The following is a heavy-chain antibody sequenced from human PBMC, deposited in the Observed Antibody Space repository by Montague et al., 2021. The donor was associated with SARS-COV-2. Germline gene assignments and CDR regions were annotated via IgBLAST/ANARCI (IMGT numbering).Heavy chain of an antibody. D-gene: IGHD6-19*01. CDR2: TYYRSKWYY. V-gene: IGHV6-1*01. CDR3: ALSVAGRGGYDY. J-gene: IGHJ4*02. CDR1: GDSVSINSAA. Sequence: CAISGDSVSINSAAWNWIRQSPSRGLEWMGRTYYRSKWYYEYAVSLKSRITINPDTSKNQFSLQVKSMTPEDTAVYYCALSVAGRGGYDYWGQGTLVTVSS.